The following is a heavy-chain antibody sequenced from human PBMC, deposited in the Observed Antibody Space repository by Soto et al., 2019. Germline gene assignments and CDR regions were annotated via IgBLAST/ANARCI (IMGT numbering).Heavy chain of an antibody. J-gene: IGHJ4*02. D-gene: IGHD1-1*01. CDR3: GHSGQLERPLGR. Sequence: QITLKESGPTLVKPTQTLTLTCTFSGFSLSTSGVSVGWVRQPPGKALEWLALIYWDDDKRYSPFLKSRLTIXKXXSKNQVVLTMTNMDPVDTATYYCGHSGQLERPLGRWGQGTLVIVSS. CDR2: IYWDDDK. V-gene: IGHV2-5*02. CDR1: GFSLSTSGVS.